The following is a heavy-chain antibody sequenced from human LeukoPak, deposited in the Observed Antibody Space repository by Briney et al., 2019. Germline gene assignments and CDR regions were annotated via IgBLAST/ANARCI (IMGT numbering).Heavy chain of an antibody. CDR2: VYYSGTT. J-gene: IGHJ6*03. V-gene: IGHV4-39*01. CDR1: GGSVTRSGSY. Sequence: SETLSLTCTVSGGSVTRSGSYWGWIRQPPGEGLEWIGSVYYSGTTYYNPSLKSRVDISINASKNQFSLKLSSVTAAETAVYYCAVPTGPYGGHMDVWGKGTTVTVAS. CDR3: AVPTGPYGGHMDV. D-gene: IGHD4-17*01.